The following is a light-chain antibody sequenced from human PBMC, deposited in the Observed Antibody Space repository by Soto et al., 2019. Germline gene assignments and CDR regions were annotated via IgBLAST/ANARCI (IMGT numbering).Light chain of an antibody. Sequence: EILFTQSPGTLSLSPGERVTLSCRASQSVSSNLAWYQQKPGQPTRLLIYGASTRANGIPARFSGSGSGAEFTLTISSLQSQDFAVYYYQQYNNWHPITFGQGTRLEIK. CDR2: GAS. CDR1: QSVSSN. V-gene: IGKV3-15*01. CDR3: QQYNNWHPIT. J-gene: IGKJ5*01.